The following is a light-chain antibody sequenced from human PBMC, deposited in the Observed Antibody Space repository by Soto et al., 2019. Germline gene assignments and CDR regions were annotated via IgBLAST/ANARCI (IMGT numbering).Light chain of an antibody. Sequence: EIVMTQSPATLSVSPGGRATLSCRASQSVKSYLAWYQQRPGQPPRLLIYGASTRATGIPARFSGSRSGTEFSLTISGLQSEDFAVYFCQQYNTWPPRYTFGQGTKLEI. J-gene: IGKJ2*01. CDR3: QQYNTWPPRYT. V-gene: IGKV3-15*01. CDR2: GAS. CDR1: QSVKSY.